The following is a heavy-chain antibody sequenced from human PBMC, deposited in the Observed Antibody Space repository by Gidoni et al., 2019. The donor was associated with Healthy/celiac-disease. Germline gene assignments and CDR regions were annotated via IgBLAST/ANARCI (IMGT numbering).Heavy chain of an antibody. D-gene: IGHD3-3*01. Sequence: EVQLVASGGGLVQPGGSLRLSCAASGFTFSSYWMSWVRQAPGKGLEWVANIKQDGSEKYYVYSVKGRFTISRDNAKNSLYLQMNSLRAEDTAVYYCARERAGYDFWSGYSTDAFDIWGQGTMVTVSS. CDR3: ARERAGYDFWSGYSTDAFDI. CDR1: GFTFSSYW. J-gene: IGHJ3*02. V-gene: IGHV3-7*01. CDR2: IKQDGSEK.